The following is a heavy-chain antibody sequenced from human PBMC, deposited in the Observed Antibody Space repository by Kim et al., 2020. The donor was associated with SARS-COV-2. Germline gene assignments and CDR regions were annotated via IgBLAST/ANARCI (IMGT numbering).Heavy chain of an antibody. CDR3: ARESIYGGDVDY. Sequence: SETLSLTCTVSGGSISSYYWSWIRQPPGKGLEWIGYIYYSGSTNYNPSLKSRVTISVDTSKNQFSLKLSSVTAADTAVYYCARESIYGGDVDYWGQGTLVTVSS. D-gene: IGHD4-17*01. CDR1: GGSISSYY. J-gene: IGHJ4*02. V-gene: IGHV4-59*01. CDR2: IYYSGST.